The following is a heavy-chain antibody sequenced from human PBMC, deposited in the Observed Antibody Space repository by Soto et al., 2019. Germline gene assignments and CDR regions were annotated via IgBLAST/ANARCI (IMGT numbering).Heavy chain of an antibody. CDR2: IIPIFGTA. J-gene: IGHJ5*02. Sequence: QVQLVQSGAEVKKPGSSVKVSCKASGGTFDIFSISWVRQAPGQGLEWMGGIIPIFGTAEYSQKFQGRVTITADESTSTSYMELSSLRFVDTAVYYCAKENRDDDSGWYSSTDWFDPWGQGTLVTVSS. CDR1: GGTFDIFS. D-gene: IGHD6-19*01. V-gene: IGHV1-69*01. CDR3: AKENRDDDSGWYSSTDWFDP.